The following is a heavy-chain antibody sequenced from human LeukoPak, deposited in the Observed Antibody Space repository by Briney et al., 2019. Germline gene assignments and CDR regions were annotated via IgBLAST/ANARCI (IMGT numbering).Heavy chain of an antibody. V-gene: IGHV1-46*01. CDR3: ARAQDILTGYSPADY. CDR1: GYTFTSYY. Sequence: GASVKVSCKASGYTFTSYYMHWVRQAPGQGLEWMGIINPSGGSTSYAQKFQGRVTMTRDTSTSTVYMELSSLRSKETAVYYCARAQDILTGYSPADYWGQGTLVTVSS. CDR2: INPSGGST. J-gene: IGHJ4*02. D-gene: IGHD3-9*01.